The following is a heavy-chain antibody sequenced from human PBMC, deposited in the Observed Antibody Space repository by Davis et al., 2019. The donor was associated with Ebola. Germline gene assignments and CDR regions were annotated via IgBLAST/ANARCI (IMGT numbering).Heavy chain of an antibody. CDR2: MYSLGAT. J-gene: IGHJ4*01. CDR1: GLSVNSNY. V-gene: IGHV3-53*01. D-gene: IGHD3-22*01. CDR3: ASRHDPYYDDARIDY. Sequence: GESLRISCAASGLSVNSNYMSWVRQAPGRGLEWVSVMYSLGATSYADSVQGRFAISRDSSKNTLYLQMNSLRVEDTAMYYCASRHDPYYDDARIDYWGQGTRVTVSS.